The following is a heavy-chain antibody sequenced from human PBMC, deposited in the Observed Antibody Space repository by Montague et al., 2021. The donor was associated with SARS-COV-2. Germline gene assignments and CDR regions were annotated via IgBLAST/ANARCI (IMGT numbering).Heavy chain of an antibody. CDR3: ARDYHYDILTGYYSS. D-gene: IGHD3-9*01. J-gene: IGHJ5*02. CDR2: ISSSSSYI. CDR1: GFTFSSYS. V-gene: IGHV3-21*01. Sequence: SLRLSCAASGFTFSSYSMNWVRQAPGKGLEWVSSISSSSSYIYYADSVKGRFTISRDNAKNSLYLQMNSLRAEDTAVYYCARDYHYDILTGYYSSWGQGTLVTVPS.